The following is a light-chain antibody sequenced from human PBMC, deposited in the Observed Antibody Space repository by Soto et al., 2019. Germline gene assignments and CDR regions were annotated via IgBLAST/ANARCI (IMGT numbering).Light chain of an antibody. CDR1: QTISND. Sequence: EVVMTQSPATVSVSPGEGVTLSCRASQTISNDLAWYQQKPGQAPRLLIYGASTRATGVPARFSGGGSVTEFTLTISSLQSEDFAFYYCQQNNKWPPVTFGGGTKVEIK. CDR3: QQNNKWPPVT. V-gene: IGKV3-15*01. J-gene: IGKJ4*01. CDR2: GAS.